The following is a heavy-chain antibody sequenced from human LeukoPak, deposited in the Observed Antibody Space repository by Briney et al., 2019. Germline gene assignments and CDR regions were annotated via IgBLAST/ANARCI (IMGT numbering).Heavy chain of an antibody. J-gene: IGHJ5*02. V-gene: IGHV3-7*01. CDR1: GFTFSTFW. Sequence: PGGSLRLSCAASGFTFSTFWMNWVRHAPGRGLEWVANINPDGGATVLVDSVKGRFTISRDNAKKSVFLQMDSLTAEDTAVYYCAGWGDAENPWGQGTLVTVSS. D-gene: IGHD3-16*01. CDR2: INPDGGAT. CDR3: AGWGDAENP.